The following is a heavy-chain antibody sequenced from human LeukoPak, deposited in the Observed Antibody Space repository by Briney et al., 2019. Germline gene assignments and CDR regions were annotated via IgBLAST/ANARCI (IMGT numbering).Heavy chain of an antibody. CDR3: ARDRSGSYYGRFDY. V-gene: IGHV3-74*01. Sequence: GGSLRLSCAASGFTFSSYWIHWVRQAPGKGLVWVSRINSDGSSISYADSVKGRFTISRDNAKNTLYLQMNSLRAEDTAVYYCARDRSGSYYGRFDYWGQGTLVTVSS. J-gene: IGHJ4*02. D-gene: IGHD1-26*01. CDR1: GFTFSSYW. CDR2: INSDGSSI.